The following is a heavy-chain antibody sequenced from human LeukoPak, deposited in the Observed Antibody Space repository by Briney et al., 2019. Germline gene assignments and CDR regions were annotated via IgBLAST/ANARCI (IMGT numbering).Heavy chain of an antibody. V-gene: IGHV3-30*02. CDR2: IRYDGSNK. D-gene: IGHD3-10*01. Sequence: PGGSLRLSCGASGFTFSSYGMHWVRQAPGKGLEWVAFIRYDGSNKYYADSVKGRFTISRDNSKNTLYLQMNSLRAEDTAVYYCAKQNTEGSGSYYLLYYYYYMDVWGKGTTVTVSS. J-gene: IGHJ6*03. CDR1: GFTFSSYG. CDR3: AKQNTEGSGSYYLLYYYYYMDV.